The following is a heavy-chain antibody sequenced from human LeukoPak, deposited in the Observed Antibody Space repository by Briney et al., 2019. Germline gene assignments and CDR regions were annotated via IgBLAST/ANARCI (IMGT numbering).Heavy chain of an antibody. D-gene: IGHD6-19*01. V-gene: IGHV3-30*18. CDR1: GFTFSNYA. J-gene: IGHJ5*02. CDR2: ISYDGSNG. Sequence: GGSLRLSCAASGFTFSNYAMHWVRQAPVKGLEWVAVISYDGSNGYYSDSVKGRFTISRDNSKNTLYLQMNSLRVEDTAVYYCAKPYNSGWDLNDKWFDPWGQGTLVTVSS. CDR3: AKPYNSGWDLNDKWFDP.